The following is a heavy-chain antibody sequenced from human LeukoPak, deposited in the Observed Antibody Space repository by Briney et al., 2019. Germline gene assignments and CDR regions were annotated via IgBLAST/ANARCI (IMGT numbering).Heavy chain of an antibody. CDR2: IIPVFGTA. CDR1: GFTFSSYA. V-gene: IGHV1-69*01. Sequence: PGGSLRLSCAASGFTFSSYAISWVRQAPGQGLEWMGGIIPVFGTANYAQKFQGRVTITADESTSTAYMELSSLRSEDTAVYYCASRLVSVRYGENYYYYGMDVWGQGTTVTVSS. D-gene: IGHD5-18*01. CDR3: ASRLVSVRYGENYYYYGMDV. J-gene: IGHJ6*02.